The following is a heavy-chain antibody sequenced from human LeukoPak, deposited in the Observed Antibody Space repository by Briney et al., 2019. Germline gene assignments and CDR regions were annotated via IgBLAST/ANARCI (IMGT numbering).Heavy chain of an antibody. Sequence: SGTLSLTCAVSSGSISDGTWWTWVRQPPGKGLEWIGQIDHSGGTDYNTSLKSRVTISLDKSKSQLSLNLRSVTAADTAIYYCAKHRGYAFDSWGQGTLVTVSS. J-gene: IGHJ4*02. D-gene: IGHD5-12*01. CDR3: AKHRGYAFDS. CDR2: IDHSGGT. CDR1: SGSISDGTW. V-gene: IGHV4-4*02.